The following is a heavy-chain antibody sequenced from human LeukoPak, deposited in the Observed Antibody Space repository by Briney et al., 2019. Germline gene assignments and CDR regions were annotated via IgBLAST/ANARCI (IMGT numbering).Heavy chain of an antibody. CDR2: ISYDGSNK. CDR3: ARDPSTIFGVVIILELDY. Sequence: PGGSLRLSCAASGFTFSSYAMHWVRQAPGKGLEWVAVISYDGSNKYYADSVKGRFTISRDNSKNTLYLQMNSLRAEDTAVYYCARDPSTIFGVVIILELDYWGQGTLVTVSS. J-gene: IGHJ4*02. D-gene: IGHD3-3*01. CDR1: GFTFSSYA. V-gene: IGHV3-30*01.